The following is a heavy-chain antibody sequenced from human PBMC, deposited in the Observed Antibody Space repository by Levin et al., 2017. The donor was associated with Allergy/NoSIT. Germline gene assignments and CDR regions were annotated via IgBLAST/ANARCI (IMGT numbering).Heavy chain of an antibody. CDR1: GFNFNNHW. J-gene: IGHJ3*01. Sequence: GESLKISCAASGFNFNNHWMHWVRQVPGKWLVWVSHINIDGSVRTYADDVKGRFTISRDNARNTLYLQMNSLRGEDTAIFYCARATGWSERSAFDVWGHGTMVTVSS. CDR3: ARATGWSERSAFDV. D-gene: IGHD3-9*01. V-gene: IGHV3-74*01. CDR2: INIDGSVR.